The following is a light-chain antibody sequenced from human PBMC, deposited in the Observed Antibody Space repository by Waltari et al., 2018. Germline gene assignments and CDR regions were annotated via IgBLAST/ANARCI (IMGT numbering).Light chain of an antibody. CDR3: QQYNSYST. V-gene: IGKV1-5*03. Sequence: DLQMAPSPSTLSASVGDRVNITCRASQSISSWLAWYQQKPGKAPKLLIYKASSLESGVPSRFSGSGSGTEFTLTISSLQPDDFATYYCQQYNSYSTFGQGTKVEIK. CDR1: QSISSW. J-gene: IGKJ1*01. CDR2: KAS.